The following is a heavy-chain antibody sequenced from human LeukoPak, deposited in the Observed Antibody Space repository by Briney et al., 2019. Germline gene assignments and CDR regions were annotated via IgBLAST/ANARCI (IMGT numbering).Heavy chain of an antibody. Sequence: SETLSLTCTVSGGSISSYYWSWIRQPPGKGLEWIGYIYYSGSTNYNPSLKCRVTISVDTSKNQFSLKLSSVTAADTAVYYCARGVGTTARRWYFDLWGRGTLVTVSS. D-gene: IGHD4-17*01. CDR3: ARGVGTTARRWYFDL. J-gene: IGHJ2*01. CDR2: IYYSGST. V-gene: IGHV4-59*01. CDR1: GGSISSYY.